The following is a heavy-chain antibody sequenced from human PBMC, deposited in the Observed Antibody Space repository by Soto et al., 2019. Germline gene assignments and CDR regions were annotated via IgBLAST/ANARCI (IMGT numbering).Heavy chain of an antibody. CDR2: ISHDGSRK. V-gene: IGHV3-30*04. Sequence: QVQLVESGGGVVQPGRSLRLSCVASGFAFGSYAMHWVRQAPGKGLEWVTVISHDGSRKYNADAVKGRFTISRDNSENTLYLQMNSLRADDTAMYYCARDVGYYASGSFDYWGQGTLVTVSS. J-gene: IGHJ4*02. CDR1: GFAFGSYA. D-gene: IGHD3-10*01. CDR3: ARDVGYYASGSFDY.